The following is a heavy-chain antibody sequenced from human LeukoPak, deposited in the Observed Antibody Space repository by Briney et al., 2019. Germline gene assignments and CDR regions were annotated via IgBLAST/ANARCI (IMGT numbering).Heavy chain of an antibody. V-gene: IGHV3-9*01. J-gene: IGHJ4*02. CDR1: GFTFDDYA. CDR3: PRQWLGNYYFDF. Sequence: PGGSLRLSCAASGFTFDDYAIHWVRQAPGKGLEWVSGISWNSGSIGYADSVNGRFTISRDNAKNSLYLQMNSLRVEDTAVYYCPRQWLGNYYFDFWGQGTLVTVSS. CDR2: ISWNSGSI. D-gene: IGHD6-19*01.